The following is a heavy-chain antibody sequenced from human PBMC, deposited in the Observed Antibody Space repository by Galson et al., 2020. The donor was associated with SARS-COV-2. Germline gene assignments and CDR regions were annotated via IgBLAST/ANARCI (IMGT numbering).Heavy chain of an antibody. CDR3: TRGCIDGVCYGAL. D-gene: IGHD2-8*01. CDR2: ISNDGRSK. V-gene: IGHV3-74*01. Sequence: GGSLRLSCAASGFSLSSYWVHWVRQPPGKGLEWVSFISNDGRSKGYADSVKGRFTISRDNAKNTLYLEINSLRAEDTAVYYCTRGCIDGVCYGALWGQGTQVTVSS. CDR1: GFSLSSYW. J-gene: IGHJ4*02.